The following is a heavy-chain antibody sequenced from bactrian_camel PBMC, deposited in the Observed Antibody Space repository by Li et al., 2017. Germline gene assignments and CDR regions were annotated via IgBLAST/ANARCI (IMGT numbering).Heavy chain of an antibody. CDR2: VESDGST. Sequence: HVQLVESGGGSVQAGGSLRLSCAASGYTNRRWCMGWFRQAPGKEHEGVAAVESDGSTSYADSVKGRFAISKDNAKNTLYLQMNSLKPEDTAMYYCAAATRPLGRGSCGLYEYNYWGQGTQVTVS. V-gene: IGHV3S55*01. J-gene: IGHJ4*01. D-gene: IGHD2*01. CDR3: AAATRPLGRGSCGLYEYNY. CDR1: GYTNRRWC.